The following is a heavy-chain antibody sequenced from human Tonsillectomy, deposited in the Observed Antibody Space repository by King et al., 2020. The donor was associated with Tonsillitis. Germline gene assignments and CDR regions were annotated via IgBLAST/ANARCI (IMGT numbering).Heavy chain of an antibody. D-gene: IGHD5-24*01. CDR3: AHRLGMMASGPVFDY. J-gene: IGHJ4*02. Sequence: ITLKESGPTLVKPTQTLTLTCTFSGFSLTTSGVGVGWSRQPPGKALEGLALIYWDGDKRYSPSLEGRLAITLDTSKDQVVLTMTNMDPVDTATYYCAHRLGMMASGPVFDYWGQGTLVSVSS. CDR2: IYWDGDK. V-gene: IGHV2-5*02. CDR1: GFSLTTSGVG.